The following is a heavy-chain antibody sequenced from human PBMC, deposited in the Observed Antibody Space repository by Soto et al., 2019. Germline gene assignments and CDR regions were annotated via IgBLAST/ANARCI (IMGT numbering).Heavy chain of an antibody. CDR2: ISPSNGQT. J-gene: IGHJ4*02. Sequence: QVQLVQSGTEVKKPGASVKVSCKASGYTFSNFGLSRVRQAPGQGLEWMGWISPSNGQTIYAQNFHGRVTMTTDTSTATAHMELRSLISDDTAVYYCARVIMIFGVANLGSYFDYWGQGTRVTVSA. CDR3: ARVIMIFGVANLGSYFDY. CDR1: GYTFSNFG. D-gene: IGHD3-3*01. V-gene: IGHV1-18*01.